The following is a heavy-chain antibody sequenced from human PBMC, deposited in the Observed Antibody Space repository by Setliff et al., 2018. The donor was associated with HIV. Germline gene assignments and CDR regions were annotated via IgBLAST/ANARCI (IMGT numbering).Heavy chain of an antibody. J-gene: IGHJ4*02. CDR2: ISTYIDKT. V-gene: IGHV1-18*01. D-gene: IGHD3-22*01. Sequence: ASVKVSCKTSGYTFTSYGISWVRQAPGQGLEWMGWISTYIDKTNYAQNFQGRVTLTADTSTNTAYMELRSLRSEETAVFYCARDGGDGSGYYYADYWGQGTLVTVSS. CDR1: GYTFTSYG. CDR3: ARDGGDGSGYYYADY.